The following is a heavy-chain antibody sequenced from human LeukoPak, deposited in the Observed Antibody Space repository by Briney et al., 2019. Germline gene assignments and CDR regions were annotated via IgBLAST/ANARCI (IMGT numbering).Heavy chain of an antibody. CDR3: ARGSIAAAGDYYYYYGMDV. J-gene: IGHJ6*02. Sequence: GASVKVSCKASGYTFTGYYMHWVRQAPGRGLEWMGWINPNSGGTNYAQKFQGRVTMTRDTSISTAYMELSRLRSDDTAVYYCARGSIAAAGDYYYYYGMDVWGQGTTVTVSS. V-gene: IGHV1-2*02. D-gene: IGHD6-13*01. CDR1: GYTFTGYY. CDR2: INPNSGGT.